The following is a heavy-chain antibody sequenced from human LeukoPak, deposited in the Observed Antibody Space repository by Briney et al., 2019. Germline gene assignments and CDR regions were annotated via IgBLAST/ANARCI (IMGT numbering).Heavy chain of an antibody. Sequence: RASETLSLTCAVYGGSFSGYYWSWIRQPPGKGLEWIGEINHSGSTNYNPSLKSRVTISVDTSKNQFSLKLSSVTAADTAVYYCAREDGYSLRFWGQGTLVTVSS. CDR3: AREDGYSLRF. CDR2: INHSGST. J-gene: IGHJ4*02. D-gene: IGHD5-24*01. CDR1: GGSFSGYY. V-gene: IGHV4-34*01.